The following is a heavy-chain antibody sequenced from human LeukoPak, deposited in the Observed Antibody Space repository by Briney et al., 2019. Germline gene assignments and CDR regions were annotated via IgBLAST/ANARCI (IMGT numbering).Heavy chain of an antibody. CDR2: ISGSGGST. J-gene: IGHJ3*02. D-gene: IGHD3-22*01. V-gene: IGHV3-23*01. Sequence: GGSLRLSCAASGFTFSSYAMSWVRQAPGKGLEWVSAISGSGGSTYYADSVKGRFTISRDNSKNTLYLQMNSLRAEDTAVYYCAKDGKYYYDSSGYSEDAFDIWGQGTMVTVS. CDR3: AKDGKYYYDSSGYSEDAFDI. CDR1: GFTFSSYA.